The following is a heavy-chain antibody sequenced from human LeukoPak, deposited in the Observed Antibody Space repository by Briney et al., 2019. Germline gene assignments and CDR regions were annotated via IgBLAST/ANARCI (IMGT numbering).Heavy chain of an antibody. CDR1: GFTFSSYA. V-gene: IGHV3-30-3*01. D-gene: IGHD3-22*01. CDR3: ARDTDYYDSSGYYYQGGFDY. Sequence: GGSLRLSCAASGFTFSSYAMHWVRQAPGKGLEWVAVISYDGSNKYYADSVKGRFTISRDNPKNTLYLQMNSLRAEDTAVYYCARDTDYYDSSGYYYQGGFDYWGQGTLVTVSS. CDR2: ISYDGSNK. J-gene: IGHJ4*02.